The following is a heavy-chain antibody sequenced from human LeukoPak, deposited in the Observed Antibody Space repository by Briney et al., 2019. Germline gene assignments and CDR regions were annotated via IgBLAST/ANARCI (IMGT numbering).Heavy chain of an antibody. V-gene: IGHV4-34*01. Sequence: PSETLSLTCAVYGGSFSGYYWSWIRQPPGKGLEWIGEINHSGSTNYNPSLKSRVTISVDRSKNQFSLKLSSVTAADTAVYYCARGTDFWSGYYDYWGQGTLVTVSS. CDR1: GGSFSGYY. J-gene: IGHJ4*02. CDR3: ARGTDFWSGYYDY. CDR2: INHSGST. D-gene: IGHD3-3*01.